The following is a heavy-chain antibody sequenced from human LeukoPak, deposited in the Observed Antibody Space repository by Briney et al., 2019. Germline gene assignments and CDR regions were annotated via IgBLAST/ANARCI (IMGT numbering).Heavy chain of an antibody. D-gene: IGHD3-3*01. CDR3: ARSVTYYDFWSGYIYWFDP. Sequence: PSETLSLNCTVSGYSISSGYYWGWIRQPPGKGLEWIGSIYHSGSTYYNPSLKSRVTISVDTSKNQFSLKLSSVTAADTAVYYCARSVTYYDFWSGYIYWFDPWGQGTLVTVSS. CDR1: GYSISSGYY. J-gene: IGHJ5*02. CDR2: IYHSGST. V-gene: IGHV4-38-2*02.